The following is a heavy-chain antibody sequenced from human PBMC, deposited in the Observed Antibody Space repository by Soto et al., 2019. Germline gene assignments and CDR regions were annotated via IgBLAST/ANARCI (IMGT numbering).Heavy chain of an antibody. J-gene: IGHJ6*02. Sequence: SVKVSCKASGFTFTSSAVQWVRQARGQRLEWIGWIVVGSGNTNYAQKFQERVTITRDMSTSAAYMELSSLRSEDTAVYYCAAVGHGSGEEGGYYYYGMDVWGQGTTVTVSS. CDR3: AAVGHGSGEEGGYYYYGMDV. V-gene: IGHV1-58*01. CDR2: IVVGSGNT. CDR1: GFTFTSSA. D-gene: IGHD3-10*01.